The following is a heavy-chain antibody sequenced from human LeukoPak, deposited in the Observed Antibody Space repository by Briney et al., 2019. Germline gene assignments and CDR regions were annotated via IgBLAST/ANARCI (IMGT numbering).Heavy chain of an antibody. D-gene: IGHD4-11*01. CDR1: EFTFSSHW. CDR3: TREVNAFDV. CDR2: IYSGDT. Sequence: SGGSLRLSCAASEFTFSSHWMHWVRQAPGKGLVWVSGIYSGDTTYADSVKGRFTISRDDAENTLYLQMNSLRAEDTAVYYCTREVNAFDVWGQGTVVTVSS. V-gene: IGHV3-74*01. J-gene: IGHJ3*01.